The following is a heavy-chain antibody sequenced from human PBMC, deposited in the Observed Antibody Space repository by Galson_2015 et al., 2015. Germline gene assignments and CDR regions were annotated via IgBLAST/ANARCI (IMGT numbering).Heavy chain of an antibody. CDR3: TRVELIAAVPMDY. J-gene: IGHJ4*02. V-gene: IGHV3-48*01. D-gene: IGHD1-7*01. CDR2: ITSGSGTT. CDR1: GFTFSMYS. Sequence: SLRLSCAASGFTFSMYSMNWVRQAPGRGLEWLAYITSGSGTTYYADSVKGRFTISRDNGERLLYLQMNSLRVEDTAIYYCTRVELIAAVPMDYWGRGTLVSVSS.